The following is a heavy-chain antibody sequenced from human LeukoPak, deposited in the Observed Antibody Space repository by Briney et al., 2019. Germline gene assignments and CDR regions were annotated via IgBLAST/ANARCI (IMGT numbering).Heavy chain of an antibody. V-gene: IGHV4-28*01. CDR1: GYSISSSNW. Sequence: SETLSLTCAVSGYSISSSNWWGWIRQPPGKGLEWIGYIYYSGSTYYNPSLKSRVTMSVDTSKNQFSLKLSSVTDVDPAVYYCAQYSSRWYALDYWGQGTLVTVSS. D-gene: IGHD6-13*01. CDR2: IYYSGST. CDR3: AQYSSRWYALDY. J-gene: IGHJ4*02.